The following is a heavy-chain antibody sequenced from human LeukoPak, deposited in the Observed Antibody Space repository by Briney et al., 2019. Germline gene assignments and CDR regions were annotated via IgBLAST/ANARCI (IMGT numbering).Heavy chain of an antibody. CDR2: ISYDGSNK. CDR3: ARSTGGGSSGWYFYYYYGMDV. CDR1: GFTFSSYA. D-gene: IGHD6-19*01. V-gene: IGHV3-30-3*01. J-gene: IGHJ6*02. Sequence: PGGSLRLSCAASGFTFSSYAMHWVRQAPGKGLEWVAVISYDGSNKYYADSVKGRFTISRDNSKNTLYLQMNSLRAEDTAVYYCARSTGGGSSGWYFYYYYGMDVWGQGTTVTVSS.